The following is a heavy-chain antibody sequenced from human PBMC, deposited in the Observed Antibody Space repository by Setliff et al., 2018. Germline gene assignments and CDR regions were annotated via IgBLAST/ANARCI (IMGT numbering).Heavy chain of an antibody. CDR2: IYTTWST. J-gene: IGHJ4*02. CDR1: GDSINSRTNY. V-gene: IGHV4-61*09. CDR3: ARGGTYRYFDY. Sequence: SETLSLTCTVSGDSINSRTNYWSWIRQPAGEGPEWIGQIYTTWSTNYNPSLRSRVTISLDTSNNQFSLSLSSVTTADTAVHYCARGGTYRYFDYWGQGALVTVSS.